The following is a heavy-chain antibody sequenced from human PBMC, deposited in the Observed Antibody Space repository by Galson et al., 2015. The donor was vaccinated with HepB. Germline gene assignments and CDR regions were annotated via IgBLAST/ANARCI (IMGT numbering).Heavy chain of an antibody. CDR2: ISAYNGNT. CDR1: GYTFTSYG. Sequence: SVKVSCKASGYTFTSYGISWVRQAPGQGLEWMEWISAYNGNTNYAQKLQGRVTMTTDTSTSTAYMELRSLRSDDTAVYYCARERPVAQLRIVRWYYYYGMDVWGQGTTVTVSS. D-gene: IGHD2-2*01. V-gene: IGHV1-18*04. J-gene: IGHJ6*02. CDR3: ARERPVAQLRIVRWYYYYGMDV.